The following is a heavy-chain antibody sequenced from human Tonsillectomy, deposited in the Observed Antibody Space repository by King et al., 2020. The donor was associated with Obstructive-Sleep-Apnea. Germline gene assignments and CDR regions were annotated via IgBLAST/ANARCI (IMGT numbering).Heavy chain of an antibody. Sequence: VQLVESGGGVVQPGRSLRLSCAASGFTFSSYGMHWVRQAPGKGLEWVAFIRYDGSYKYYADSVKGRFTISRDNSKNTLYLQMNSLRAEDTAVYYCAKDLWAYCSGGSCYSAFDYWGQGTLVTVSS. V-gene: IGHV3-30*02. J-gene: IGHJ4*02. CDR1: GFTFSSYG. CDR2: IRYDGSYK. D-gene: IGHD2-15*01. CDR3: AKDLWAYCSGGSCYSAFDY.